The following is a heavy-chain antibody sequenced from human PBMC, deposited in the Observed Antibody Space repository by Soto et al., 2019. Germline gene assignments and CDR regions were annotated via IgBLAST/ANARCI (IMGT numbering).Heavy chain of an antibody. D-gene: IGHD3-3*01. CDR2: MNPNSGNT. J-gene: IGHJ4*02. Sequence: QVQLVQSGAEVKKPGASVKVSCKASGYTFTSYDINWVRQATGQGLEWMGWMNPNSGNTGYAQKFQGRVTMTRNTCISTAYMELSSLRSEDTAVYYCARRVLRFLEWLPRAFDYWGQGTLVTVSS. CDR3: ARRVLRFLEWLPRAFDY. CDR1: GYTFTSYD. V-gene: IGHV1-8*01.